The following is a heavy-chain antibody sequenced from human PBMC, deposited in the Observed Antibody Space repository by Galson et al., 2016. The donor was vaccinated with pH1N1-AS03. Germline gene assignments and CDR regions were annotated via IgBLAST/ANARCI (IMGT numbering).Heavy chain of an antibody. V-gene: IGHV3-73*01. CDR3: TRPIDPGPYSGTYGGDY. Sequence: SLRLSCAASGFTFSASAMHWVRQASGKGLEWVGRIRTKANTYATAYAASVKGRFTISRDDSKNTAYLEMNSLTTEDTAVYYCTRPIDPGPYSGTYGGDYWGQGTLVTVSS. J-gene: IGHJ4*02. D-gene: IGHD1-26*01. CDR1: GFTFSASA. CDR2: IRTKANTYAT.